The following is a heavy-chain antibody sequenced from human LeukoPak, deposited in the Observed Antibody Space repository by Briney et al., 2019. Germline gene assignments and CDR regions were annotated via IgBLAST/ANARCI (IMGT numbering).Heavy chain of an antibody. Sequence: GGSLRLSCAASGFTFDDYAMRWVRQAPGKGLEWVSGISWNSGSIGYADSVKGRFTISRDNAKNSLYLQMNSLRAEDTALYYCAKTDTDILTGYFDYWGQGTLVTVSS. CDR3: AKTDTDILTGYFDY. CDR1: GFTFDDYA. J-gene: IGHJ4*02. V-gene: IGHV3-9*01. CDR2: ISWNSGSI. D-gene: IGHD3-9*01.